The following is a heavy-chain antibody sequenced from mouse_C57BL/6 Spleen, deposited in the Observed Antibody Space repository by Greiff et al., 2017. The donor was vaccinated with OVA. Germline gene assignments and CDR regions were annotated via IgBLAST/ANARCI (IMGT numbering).Heavy chain of an antibody. CDR1: GYAFTNYL. CDR3: TRTSGTGWYFDV. V-gene: IGHV1-54*01. Sequence: VQLQQSGAELVRPGTSVKVSCKASGYAFTNYLIEWVKQRPGQGLEWIGVINPGSGGTNYNEKFKGKATLTADKSSSTAYMELRSLTSEDSAVYYCTRTSGTGWYFDVWGTGTTVTVSS. CDR2: INPGSGGT. D-gene: IGHD3-3*01. J-gene: IGHJ1*03.